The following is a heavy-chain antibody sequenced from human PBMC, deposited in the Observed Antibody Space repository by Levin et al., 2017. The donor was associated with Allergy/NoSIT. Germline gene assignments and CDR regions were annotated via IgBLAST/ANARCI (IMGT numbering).Heavy chain of an antibody. J-gene: IGHJ4*02. CDR2: IYYSGST. CDR3: ARGTWPGYCSGGSCPADY. CDR1: GGSVSSGSYY. D-gene: IGHD2-15*01. V-gene: IGHV4-61*01. Sequence: GSLRLSCTVSGGSVSSGSYYWSWIRQPPGKGLEWIGYIYYSGSTNYNPSLKSRVTISVDTSKNQFSLKLSSVTAADTAVYYCARGTWPGYCSGGSCPADYWGQGTLVTVSS.